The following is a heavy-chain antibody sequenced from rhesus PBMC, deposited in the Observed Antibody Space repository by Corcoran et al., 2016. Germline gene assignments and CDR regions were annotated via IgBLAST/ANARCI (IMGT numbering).Heavy chain of an antibody. D-gene: IGHD4-29*01. J-gene: IGHJ4*01. CDR1: GSTSTDYY. V-gene: IGHV1-111*01. Sequence: EVQLVQSGAEVKKPGASVKISCKASGSTSTDYYLHLGRQAPGKGLGWMGRVDPEDGEADYTQKFQDRVTITRDTSTDTAYMELSSLRSEDTAVYYCATGLVAANFDYWGQGVLVTVSS. CDR3: ATGLVAANFDY. CDR2: VDPEDGEA.